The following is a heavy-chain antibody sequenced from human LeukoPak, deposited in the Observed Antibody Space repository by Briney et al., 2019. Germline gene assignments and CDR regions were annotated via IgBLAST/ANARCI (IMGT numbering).Heavy chain of an antibody. CDR2: IYTSGST. CDR3: ARQKCTSTSCLTKNAFDI. D-gene: IGHD2-2*01. Sequence: SETLSLTCTVSGSISSYYWSWIRQPPGKGLEWIGYIYTSGSTNYNPSLKSRVTISVDTSRNQFSLDLSSVTAADTAVYYCARQKCTSTSCLTKNAFDIWGQGTMVTVSS. CDR1: GSISSYY. V-gene: IGHV4-4*09. J-gene: IGHJ3*02.